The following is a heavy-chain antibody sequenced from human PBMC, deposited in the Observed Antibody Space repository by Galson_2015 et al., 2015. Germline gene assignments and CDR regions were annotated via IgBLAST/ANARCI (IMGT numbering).Heavy chain of an antibody. CDR3: ARVRQTDGLLDY. J-gene: IGHJ4*02. Sequence: LRLSCAVSGFPFSSYWMHWVRQAPGKGLVWVSRINSDGSDTTYADSVKGRFTISRDNAKNTLFLQMNGLRAEDTAVYYCARVRQTDGLLDYWGQGTLVTVSS. CDR2: INSDGSDT. V-gene: IGHV3-74*01. D-gene: IGHD2-15*01. CDR1: GFPFSSYW.